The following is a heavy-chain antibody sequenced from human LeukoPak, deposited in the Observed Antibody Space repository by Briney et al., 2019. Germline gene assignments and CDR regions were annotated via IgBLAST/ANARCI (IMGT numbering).Heavy chain of an antibody. V-gene: IGHV3-23*01. CDR1: GFTFSTYG. J-gene: IGHJ4*02. CDR2: IGATGGLI. D-gene: IGHD3-10*01. Sequence: PGGSLRLSCAASGFTFSTYGMAWVRQVPGNRLEWVSSIGATGGLISYADSVKGRFTVSSSEKTFYLQMNSLRAEDTAVYFCAAKILGSAPFDLWGQGTLVTVSA. CDR3: AAKILGSAPFDL.